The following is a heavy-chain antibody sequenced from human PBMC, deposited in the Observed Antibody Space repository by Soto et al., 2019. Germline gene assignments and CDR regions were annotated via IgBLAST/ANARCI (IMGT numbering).Heavy chain of an antibody. CDR1: GDPISRSSYY. CDR2: IYYTGRS. D-gene: IGHD6-13*01. Sequence: SETLSLTCTASGDPISRSSYYWGWIRQSPGKGPEWIGSIYYTGRSHYNPSLKSRVTISVDASTNQFSLQLSSVTATDTAVYYCASQYSSSWYVEPLNYWGQGILVTVSS. CDR3: ASQYSSSWYVEPLNY. V-gene: IGHV4-39*01. J-gene: IGHJ4*02.